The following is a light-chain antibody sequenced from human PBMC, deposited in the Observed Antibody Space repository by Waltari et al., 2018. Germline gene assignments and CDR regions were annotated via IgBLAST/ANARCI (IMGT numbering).Light chain of an antibody. Sequence: QSVLTQPASVSGSPGQSITIPCTGPSSALGTHNYVSWDQQHPGRAPKLIIFVVNVRPSGVSNRFSGSKSGNTAFLTISGLQTEDEGHFYCCSYTTTGPVVFGGGTKLTVL. CDR3: CSYTTTGPVV. V-gene: IGLV2-14*03. CDR1: SSALGTHNY. CDR2: VVN. J-gene: IGLJ2*01.